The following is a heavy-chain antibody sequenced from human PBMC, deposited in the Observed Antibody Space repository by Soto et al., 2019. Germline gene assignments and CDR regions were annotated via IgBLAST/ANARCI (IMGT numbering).Heavy chain of an antibody. CDR1: GYPVTAYY. CDR3: ARGGGVGVAGSAAFDM. J-gene: IGHJ3*02. D-gene: IGHD3-3*01. CDR2: INPATGAA. Sequence: QLHLVQSGAVVKKPGASVTVSCSASGYPVTAYYMHWVRQAPGRGLEWMGGINPATGAAKYTQTFRGRVSLTRDTATGTVFMEPSGLKSEDTAGFYWARGGGVGVAGSAAFDMWGQGTLVTVSS. V-gene: IGHV1-2*02.